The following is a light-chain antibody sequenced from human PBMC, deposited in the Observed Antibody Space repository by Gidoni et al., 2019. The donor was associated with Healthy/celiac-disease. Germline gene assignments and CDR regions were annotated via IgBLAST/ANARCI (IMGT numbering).Light chain of an antibody. CDR1: QSVSSSY. J-gene: IGKJ1*01. CDR3: QQYGSSPSWT. Sequence: EIVLTQSPGTLSLSPGERATLSCRASQSVSSSYLAGYQQKPGQAPRLLIYGASSRATGIPDRFSGSGSGTAFTLTISRLEPEDFAVYYCQQYGSSPSWTFGQGTKVEIK. V-gene: IGKV3-20*01. CDR2: GAS.